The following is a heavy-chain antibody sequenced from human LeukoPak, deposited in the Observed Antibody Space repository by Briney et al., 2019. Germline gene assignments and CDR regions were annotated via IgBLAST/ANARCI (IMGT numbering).Heavy chain of an antibody. CDR3: ARRVSGSGFGESNWFDP. CDR2: IHYSGST. CDR1: GDSLSTYY. Sequence: SETLSLTCTVSGDSLSTYYWNWIRQPPGKGLEWIGHIHYSGSTNYNPSLNSRVTISVDTSKSQFSLKLNSVTAADTAVYYCARRVSGSGFGESNWFDPWGQGTLVTVSS. D-gene: IGHD3-10*01. J-gene: IGHJ5*02. V-gene: IGHV4-59*08.